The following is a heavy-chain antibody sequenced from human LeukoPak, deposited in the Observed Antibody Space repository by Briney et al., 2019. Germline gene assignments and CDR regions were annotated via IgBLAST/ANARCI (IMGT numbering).Heavy chain of an antibody. CDR2: ISYDGNNK. J-gene: IGHJ4*02. V-gene: IGHV3-30-3*01. CDR3: ARFRDGKQLAKYYFDY. D-gene: IGHD6-13*01. CDR1: GFIFSSYA. Sequence: GRSLRLSCAASGFIFSSYAIHWVRQAPGKGLEWVAVISYDGNNKYYADSVKGRFTISRDNSKNTLYLQMNSLRAEDTAVFYCARFRDGKQLAKYYFDYWGQGTLVTVSS.